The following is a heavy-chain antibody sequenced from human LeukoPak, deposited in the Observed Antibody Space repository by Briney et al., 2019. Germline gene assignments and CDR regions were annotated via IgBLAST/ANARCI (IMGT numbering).Heavy chain of an antibody. CDR2: ISGDGGST. CDR1: GFTFDDYD. CDR3: AKFSAGDFA. V-gene: IGHV3-43*02. D-gene: IGHD2-21*02. Sequence: GGSLRLSCAASGFTFDDYDMHWVRQAPGKGLEWVSLISGDGGSTYYADSEKGRFTFSRENSQNSLYLQMNRLRTEDTALYCCAKFSAGDFAWRQGTLVTVSS. J-gene: IGHJ5*02.